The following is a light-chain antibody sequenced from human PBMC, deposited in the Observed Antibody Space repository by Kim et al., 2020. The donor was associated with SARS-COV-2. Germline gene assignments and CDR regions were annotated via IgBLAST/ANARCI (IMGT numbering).Light chain of an antibody. V-gene: IGKV3-20*01. CDR3: LQYGRIWT. Sequence: EIVLTQSPGTLSLSPGERATLSCRSSQSVSSNYLAWYQQKPGQPPRLLIYETSVRATGIPDRFSGSGSGTDFTLTISRLEPEDFAVFYCLQYGRIWTFGQGTKVDIK. J-gene: IGKJ1*01. CDR2: ETS. CDR1: QSVSSNY.